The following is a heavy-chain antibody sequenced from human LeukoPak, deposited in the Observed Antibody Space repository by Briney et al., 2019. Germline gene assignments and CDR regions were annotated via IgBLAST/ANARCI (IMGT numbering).Heavy chain of an antibody. CDR3: VRATLNSFDY. CDR2: RYYRSEWYN. CDR1: GDSVSRKSAT. J-gene: IGHJ4*02. D-gene: IGHD2-15*01. V-gene: IGHV6-1*01. Sequence: SQTLSLTCAISGDSVSRKSATWNWITQSPSRGLVWMGRRYYRSEWYNDQAVSVKSRININPDTSKSRFSMQLNSVTTEQTAVYYCVRATLNSFDYGGQGTRDSVSS.